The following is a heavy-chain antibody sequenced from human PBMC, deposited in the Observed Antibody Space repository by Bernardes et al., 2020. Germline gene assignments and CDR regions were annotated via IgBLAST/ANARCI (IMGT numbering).Heavy chain of an antibody. CDR2: ISWNSGSI. CDR3: AKDMTPSCSGGSCYSPIPDY. CDR1: GFTFDDYA. Sequence: GGSLRLSCAASGFTFDDYAMHWVRQAPGKGLEWVSGISWNSGSIGYADSVKGRFTISRDNAKNSLYLQMNSLRAEDTALYYCAKDMTPSCSGGSCYSPIPDYWGQGTLVTVSS. J-gene: IGHJ4*02. D-gene: IGHD2-15*01. V-gene: IGHV3-9*01.